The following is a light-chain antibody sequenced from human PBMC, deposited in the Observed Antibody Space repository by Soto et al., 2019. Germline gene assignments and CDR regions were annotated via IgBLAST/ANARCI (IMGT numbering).Light chain of an antibody. V-gene: IGLV2-14*01. CDR2: DVS. CDR1: SSDVGGYNY. Sequence: QSVLPQPASVSGSPGQSITISCTGSSSDVGGYNYVSWYQQHPGEAPKLMIYDVSNRPSGVSNRFSGSKSGNTASLTISGLQAEDEADYYCTSYTPTSTLYVFGTGTKVTVL. J-gene: IGLJ1*01. CDR3: TSYTPTSTLYV.